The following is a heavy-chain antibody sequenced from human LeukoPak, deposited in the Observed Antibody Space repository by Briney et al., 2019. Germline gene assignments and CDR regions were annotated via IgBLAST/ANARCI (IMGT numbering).Heavy chain of an antibody. V-gene: IGHV1-2*02. Sequence: PGGSLRLSCAASGFTFSSYGMHWVRQAPGQGLEWMGWINPNSGGTNYAQKFQGRVTMTRDTSISTAYMELSRLRSDGTAVYYCARVFMAPEDNFLSDYWGQGTLVTVSS. CDR3: ARVFMAPEDNFLSDY. CDR1: GFTFSSYG. D-gene: IGHD2/OR15-2a*01. J-gene: IGHJ4*02. CDR2: INPNSGGT.